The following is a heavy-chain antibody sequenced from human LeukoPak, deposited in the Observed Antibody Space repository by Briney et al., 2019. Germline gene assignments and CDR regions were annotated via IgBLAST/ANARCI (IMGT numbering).Heavy chain of an antibody. V-gene: IGHV4-39*01. CDR1: GGSIRSSYYY. Sequence: SETLSLTCTVSGGSIRSSYYYWGWIRQPPGKGLEWIGSIYDSGSTYYNPSLKSRVTISVDTSKNQFSLKLNSVTAADTAVYYCARVRFLEWLFSNYYYGMDVWGQGTTVTVSS. D-gene: IGHD3-3*01. CDR2: IYDSGST. J-gene: IGHJ6*02. CDR3: ARVRFLEWLFSNYYYGMDV.